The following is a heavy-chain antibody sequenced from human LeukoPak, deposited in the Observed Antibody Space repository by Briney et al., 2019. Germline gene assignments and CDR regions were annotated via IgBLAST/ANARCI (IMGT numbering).Heavy chain of an antibody. Sequence: GGSLRLSCAASGFTLSTYSMNWVRQAPGKGLEWVSYISSGSRTISYADSVKGRFTISRDQNALYLQMNNLRVEDTAVYYCARGIYSGYEAIDYWGQGTLVTVSS. CDR2: ISSGSRTI. CDR3: ARGIYSGYEAIDY. CDR1: GFTLSTYS. J-gene: IGHJ4*02. D-gene: IGHD5-12*01. V-gene: IGHV3-48*01.